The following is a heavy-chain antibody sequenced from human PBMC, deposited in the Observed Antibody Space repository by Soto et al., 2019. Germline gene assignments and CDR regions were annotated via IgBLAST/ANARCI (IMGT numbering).Heavy chain of an antibody. Sequence: QVQLVESGGGVVQPGKSLRLSCAASRFTFSSFGMHWVRQAPGKGLEWVAFIAYDGSKKYYTDSVKGRFTISRDSSTNTLSLQMNSLGAEDTAVYYCAKVRVGRSFCHYYAMDIWGQGTTVTVSS. CDR3: AKVRVGRSFCHYYAMDI. V-gene: IGHV3-30*18. J-gene: IGHJ6*02. CDR2: IAYDGSKK. CDR1: RFTFSSFG. D-gene: IGHD1-26*01.